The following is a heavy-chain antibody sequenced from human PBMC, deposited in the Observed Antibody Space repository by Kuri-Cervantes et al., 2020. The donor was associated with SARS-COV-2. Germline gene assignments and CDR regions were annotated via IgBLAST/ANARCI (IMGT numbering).Heavy chain of an antibody. CDR1: GFTFDDYA. Sequence: GGSLRLSCAASGFTFDDYAMHWVRQAPGKGPEWVSLISGDGGSTYYADSVKGRFTISRDNAKNSLYLQMNSLRAEDTAVYYCARGDCSSTSCYGPFAFDIWGQGTMVTVSS. J-gene: IGHJ3*02. V-gene: IGHV3-43*02. CDR2: ISGDGGST. D-gene: IGHD2-2*01. CDR3: ARGDCSSTSCYGPFAFDI.